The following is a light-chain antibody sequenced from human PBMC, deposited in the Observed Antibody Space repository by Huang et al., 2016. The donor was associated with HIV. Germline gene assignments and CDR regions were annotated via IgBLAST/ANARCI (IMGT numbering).Light chain of an antibody. CDR1: QSVTNF. CDR3: QQRNDWPPYT. Sequence: EVVLTQSPATLSLSPGERATLSCRASQSVTNFLAWYQQKPGQPPRLLIYDASTGATGIPPRFSGSGSGTDFTLTISSLEPEDFAVYYCQQRNDWPPYTFGQGTRLEIK. V-gene: IGKV3-11*01. J-gene: IGKJ2*01. CDR2: DAS.